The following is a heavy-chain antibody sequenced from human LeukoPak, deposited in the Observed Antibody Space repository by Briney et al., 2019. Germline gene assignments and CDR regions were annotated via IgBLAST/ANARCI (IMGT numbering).Heavy chain of an antibody. D-gene: IGHD2-21*02. CDR2: IYYSGST. CDR1: GGSISSGGYY. CDR3: ARRKGGDFIDN. J-gene: IGHJ4*02. Sequence: SQTLSLTCTVSGGSISSGGYYWSWVRQHPGKGLEWIGYIYYSGSTYYDPSLKSRVTIPVDTSKNQLSLKLSSVTAADTAVYYCARRKGGDFIDNWGQGALVTVSS. V-gene: IGHV4-31*03.